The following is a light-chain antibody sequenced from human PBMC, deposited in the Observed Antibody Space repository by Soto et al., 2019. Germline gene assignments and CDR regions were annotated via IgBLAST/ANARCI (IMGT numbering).Light chain of an antibody. Sequence: QSVLTQPPSVPGTPGQRVTISCSGSSPNIGSNTVNWYQHLPGTAPKLLIYSNSRRPSGVSDRFSGAKSGTSASLAISGLQSDDEADYYCAAWDDSLNGMLFGGGTKLTVL. V-gene: IGLV1-44*01. CDR3: AAWDDSLNGML. CDR1: SPNIGSNT. CDR2: SNS. J-gene: IGLJ3*02.